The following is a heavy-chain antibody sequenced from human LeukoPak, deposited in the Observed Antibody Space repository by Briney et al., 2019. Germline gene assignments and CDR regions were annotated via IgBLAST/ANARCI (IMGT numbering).Heavy chain of an antibody. D-gene: IGHD6-13*01. J-gene: IGHJ4*02. Sequence: SETLSLTCTVSGGSISSYYWSWIRQPPGKGLEWIGYIYYSGSTNYNPSLKSRVTISVDTSKNQFSLKLSSVTAADTAVYYCARSWYSSSWIYFDYWGQGTLVTVSS. CDR3: ARSWYSSSWIYFDY. CDR1: GGSISSYY. V-gene: IGHV4-59*08. CDR2: IYYSGST.